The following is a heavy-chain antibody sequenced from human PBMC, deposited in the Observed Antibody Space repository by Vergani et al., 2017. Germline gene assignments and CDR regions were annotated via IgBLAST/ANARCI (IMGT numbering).Heavy chain of an antibody. D-gene: IGHD6-13*01. CDR1: GVSVTDYN. CDR3: AGDTHSWQRADR. V-gene: IGHV4-59*02. Sequence: QVQLQESGPGLVKPSETLSLTCHVFGVSVTDYNCNWIRQAPGKGLEWIGFLSTTGGATHASHNPSLKSRVSISVDTSKSQFSLRLTSVTAADSAIYYCAGDTHSWQRADRWGQGLLVSVSS. CDR2: LSTTGGA. J-gene: IGHJ5*02.